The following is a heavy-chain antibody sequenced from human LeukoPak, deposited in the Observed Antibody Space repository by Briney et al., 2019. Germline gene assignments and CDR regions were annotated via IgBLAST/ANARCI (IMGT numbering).Heavy chain of an antibody. J-gene: IGHJ4*02. CDR3: ARQGYDSSGYYDYFDY. CDR2: IYPGDSDT. CDR1: GYSFTSYW. Sequence: GESLKISCKGSGYSFTSYWIGWVRQMPGKGLEWMGIIYPGDSDTRCSPSFQGQVTISADKFISTAYLQWSSLKASDTAMYYCARQGYDSSGYYDYFDYWGQGTLVTVSS. V-gene: IGHV5-51*01. D-gene: IGHD3-22*01.